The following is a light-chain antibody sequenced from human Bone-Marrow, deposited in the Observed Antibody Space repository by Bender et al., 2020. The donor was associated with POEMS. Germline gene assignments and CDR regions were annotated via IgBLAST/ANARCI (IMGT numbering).Light chain of an antibody. CDR3: AVWDDSLNGWV. J-gene: IGLJ3*02. Sequence: QSALTQPPSASGSPDQSVTISCTGTSSDVGGYNSVSWYQQHPGNAPKLMIYEVSKRPSGVPDRFSGSKSGNTASLTVSGLQAEDEADYYCAVWDDSLNGWVFGGGTKLTVL. V-gene: IGLV2-8*01. CDR2: EVS. CDR1: SSDVGGYNS.